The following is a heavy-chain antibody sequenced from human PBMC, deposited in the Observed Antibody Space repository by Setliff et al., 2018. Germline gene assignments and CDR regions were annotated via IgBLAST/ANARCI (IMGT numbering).Heavy chain of an antibody. V-gene: IGHV1-18*01. J-gene: IGHJ4*02. CDR2: ISPHTGNT. Sequence: ASVKVSCKTSGYTFDDYGIAWVRQAPGQGLEWMGWISPHTGNTYYTPKLHGRVTLTTDTSARTAYMELRSLSSDDTAVYYCVRLVRFCTRTACQRLSGGEFWGQGTLVTVSS. CDR3: VRLVRFCTRTACQRLSGGEF. D-gene: IGHD2-8*01. CDR1: GYTFDDYG.